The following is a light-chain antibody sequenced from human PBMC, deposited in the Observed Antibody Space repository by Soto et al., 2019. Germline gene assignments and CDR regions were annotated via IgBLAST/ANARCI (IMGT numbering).Light chain of an antibody. Sequence: EIVLTQSPGTLSLSPGERATLSCRASQSVNINYFAWYQQKSGQAPRLLIYGTSNRASGIPDRFIGSGSGTDFTLTISRLEPEDFAVYYCQHYVTSLTTFGQGTKVDIK. V-gene: IGKV3-20*01. CDR2: GTS. CDR3: QHYVTSLTT. CDR1: QSVNINY. J-gene: IGKJ1*01.